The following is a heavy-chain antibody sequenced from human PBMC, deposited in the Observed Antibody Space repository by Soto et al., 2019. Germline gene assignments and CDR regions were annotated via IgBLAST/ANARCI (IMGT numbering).Heavy chain of an antibody. D-gene: IGHD1-26*01. CDR2: INAGNGNT. CDR1: GYTFTSYA. Sequence: QVQLVQSGAEVKKPGASVKVSCKASGYTFTSYAMHWVRQAPGQRLEWMGWINAGNGNTKYSQKFQGRVSLTRDTAASTAYMELSSLRSEDTAVDYCASRGIVGYYSYGMDVWGQGTTVTVSS. V-gene: IGHV1-3*01. J-gene: IGHJ6*02. CDR3: ASRGIVGYYSYGMDV.